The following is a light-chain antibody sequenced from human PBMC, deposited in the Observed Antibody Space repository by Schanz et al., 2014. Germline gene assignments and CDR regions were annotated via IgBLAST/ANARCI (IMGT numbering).Light chain of an antibody. V-gene: IGKV3-11*01. J-gene: IGKJ2*01. CDR2: DAS. CDR3: QQYGSLPYT. CDR1: QSVSSY. Sequence: EIVLTQSPATLSLSPGERATLSCRASQSVSSYLAWYQQKPGQAPRLLIYDASNRATGIPARFSGSGSGTDFTLAISGLEPEDFAVYYCQQYGSLPYTFGQGTKV.